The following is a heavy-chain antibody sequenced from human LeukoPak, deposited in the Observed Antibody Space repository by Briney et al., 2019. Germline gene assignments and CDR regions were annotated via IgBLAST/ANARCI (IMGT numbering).Heavy chain of an antibody. CDR1: GYSISSGHY. CDR2: IYYSGST. Sequence: SETLSLTCAVSGYSISSGHYWGWIRQPPGKGLEWIGSIYYSGSTYYSPSLKSRVTISIDMSKNQFSLKLSSVTAADTAVYYCARRVSANYYDYWGQGTLVTVSS. J-gene: IGHJ4*02. V-gene: IGHV4-38-2*01. D-gene: IGHD1-26*01. CDR3: ARRVSANYYDY.